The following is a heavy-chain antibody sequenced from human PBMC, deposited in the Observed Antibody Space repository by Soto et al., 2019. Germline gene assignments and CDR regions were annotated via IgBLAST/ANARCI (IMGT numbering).Heavy chain of an antibody. J-gene: IGHJ4*02. CDR2: IYWDDDK. V-gene: IGHV2-5*02. Sequence: QITLKESGPTLVKPTQTLTLTCTFSGCSLSTSGVAVGWIRQPPGKALEWLALIYWDDDKRYSPSLKSRLTITKDTSKNQVVLTMTNMDPVDTATYYCAHSRVDDYGERFDYWGQGTLVTVSS. D-gene: IGHD4-17*01. CDR3: AHSRVDDYGERFDY. CDR1: GCSLSTSGVA.